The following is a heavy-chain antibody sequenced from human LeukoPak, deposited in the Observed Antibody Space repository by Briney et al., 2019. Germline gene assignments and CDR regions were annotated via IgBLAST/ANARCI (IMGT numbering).Heavy chain of an antibody. CDR3: ARDRGPYYYGSGSPIDY. Sequence: NPSETLSLTCTDSGGSIRSYSRSWIRQPPGKGLEWIGYSYYSGSTNYNPSLKSRVTISVDTSKNQFSLKLSSVTAADTAVYYCARDRGPYYYGSGSPIDYWGQGTLVTVSS. J-gene: IGHJ4*02. V-gene: IGHV4-59*01. CDR2: SYYSGST. CDR1: GGSIRSYS. D-gene: IGHD3-10*01.